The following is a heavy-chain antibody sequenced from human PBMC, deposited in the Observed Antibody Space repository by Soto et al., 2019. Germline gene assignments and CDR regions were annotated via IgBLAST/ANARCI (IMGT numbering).Heavy chain of an antibody. D-gene: IGHD1-26*01. CDR1: GFTFSHYA. V-gene: IGHV3-23*01. CDR3: AMAGELYYFDY. CDR2: ISSSGSNT. J-gene: IGHJ4*02. Sequence: EVQLLESGGGLVQPGGSLRLSCAASGFTFSHYAMSWVRQAPGKGLEWVSSISSSGSNTYYADSVKGRVTISTDHSKNILYLQMDNLRVEDTAIYYCAMAGELYYFDYRGQGTLVSVSS.